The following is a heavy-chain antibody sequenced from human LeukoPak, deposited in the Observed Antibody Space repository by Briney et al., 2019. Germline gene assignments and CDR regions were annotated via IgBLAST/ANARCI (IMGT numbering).Heavy chain of an antibody. Sequence: PGGSLILSCAASGFTFSSYAMSWVRQAPEKGLEWVSAISGSGGSTYYADSVKGRFTISRDNSKNTLYLQMNSLRAEDTAVYYCAKDRSSSWYLRFDYWGQGTLVTVSS. CDR1: GFTFSSYA. V-gene: IGHV3-23*01. CDR2: ISGSGGST. J-gene: IGHJ4*02. D-gene: IGHD6-13*01. CDR3: AKDRSSSWYLRFDY.